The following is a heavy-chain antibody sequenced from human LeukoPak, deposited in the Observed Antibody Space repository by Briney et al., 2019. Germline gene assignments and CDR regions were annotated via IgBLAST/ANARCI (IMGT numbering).Heavy chain of an antibody. CDR3: ARDPRHGALDY. J-gene: IGHJ4*02. CDR1: GFTFSSSW. D-gene: IGHD3-10*01. V-gene: IGHV3-7*03. CDR2: IKQDGTEE. Sequence: GGSLRLSCVASGFTFSSSWMSWVRRAPGKGLEWVANIKQDGTEEYYVDSVRGRFSISKDNAKNSLYLQMNSLRAEDTAVYYCARDPRHGALDYWGQGALVTVSS.